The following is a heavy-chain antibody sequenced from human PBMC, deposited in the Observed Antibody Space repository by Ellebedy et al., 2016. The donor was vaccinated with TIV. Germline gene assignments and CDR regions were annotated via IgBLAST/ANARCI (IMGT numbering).Heavy chain of an antibody. D-gene: IGHD6-13*01. CDR3: ARGAMAAAGDDY. J-gene: IGHJ4*02. CDR1: GFTFSSYS. CDR2: ISSNSNYI. V-gene: IGHV3-21*01. Sequence: PGGSLRLSCAASGFTFSSYSINWVRQPPGKGLGWVSSISSNSNYIYYADSVRGRFTISRDNAKKSLYLQMNSLRAEDTAVYYCARGAMAAAGDDYWGQGTLVTVSS.